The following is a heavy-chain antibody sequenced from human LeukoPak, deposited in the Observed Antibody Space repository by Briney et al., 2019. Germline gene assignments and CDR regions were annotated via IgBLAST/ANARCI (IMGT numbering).Heavy chain of an antibody. V-gene: IGHV4-30-4*08. CDR1: GGSISSGDYY. J-gene: IGHJ3*02. D-gene: IGHD5-24*01. CDR2: IYYSGST. Sequence: PSETLSLTCTVSGGSISSGDYYWSWIRQPPGKGLEWIGYIYYSGSTYYNPSLKSRVTISVDTSKNQFSLKLSSVTAADTAVYYCARAYKSRKREDAFDIWGQGTMVTVSS. CDR3: ARAYKSRKREDAFDI.